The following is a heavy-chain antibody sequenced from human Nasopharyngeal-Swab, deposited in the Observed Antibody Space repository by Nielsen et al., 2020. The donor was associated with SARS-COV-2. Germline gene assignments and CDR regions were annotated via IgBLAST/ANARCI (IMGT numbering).Heavy chain of an antibody. V-gene: IGHV3-11*04. J-gene: IGHJ4*02. Sequence: GESLKISCAASGFTFSDYYMSWIRQAPGKGLEWVSYISSSGSTIYYADSVKGRFTISRDNAKNSLYLQMNSLSAEDTAVYYCARFGALPKDRAELALDYWGQGTLVTVSS. CDR1: GFTFSDYY. CDR3: ARFGALPKDRAELALDY. CDR2: ISSSGSTI. D-gene: IGHD1-7*01.